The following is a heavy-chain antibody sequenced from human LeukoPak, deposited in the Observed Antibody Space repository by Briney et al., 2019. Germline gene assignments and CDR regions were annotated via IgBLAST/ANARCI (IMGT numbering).Heavy chain of an antibody. CDR2: INPNSGGT. J-gene: IGHJ4*02. D-gene: IGHD3-3*01. V-gene: IGHV1-2*02. CDR1: GYTFTGYY. CDR3: ARDRIALTYYDFWSGYKEGYYFDY. Sequence: ASVKVSCKASGYTFTGYYMHWMRQAPGQGLEWMGWINPNSGGTNYAQKFQGRVTMTRDTSISTAYMELSRLRSDDTAVSYCARDRIALTYYDFWSGYKEGYYFDYWSQGTLVTVSS.